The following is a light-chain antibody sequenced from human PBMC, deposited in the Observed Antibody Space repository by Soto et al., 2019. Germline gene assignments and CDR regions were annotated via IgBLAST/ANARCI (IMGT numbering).Light chain of an antibody. Sequence: QSALTQPVSVSGSPGQSITISCTGTSSDVGRYNLVSWYQQHAGKAPKLMIYEVTKRPSGVSNRFSGSKSGNTASLTISGLQAEDEADYYCCSYAGSSAVEFGGGTKLTVL. V-gene: IGLV2-23*02. CDR1: SSDVGRYNL. J-gene: IGLJ2*01. CDR3: CSYAGSSAVE. CDR2: EVT.